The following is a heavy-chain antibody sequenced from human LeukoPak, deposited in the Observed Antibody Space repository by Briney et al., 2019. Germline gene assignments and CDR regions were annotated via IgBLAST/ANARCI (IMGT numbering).Heavy chain of an antibody. CDR3: ARAAGRDTTSGLDFDH. V-gene: IGHV4-59*10. CDR1: GGSFSGYY. CDR2: IYSSRSI. J-gene: IGHJ4*02. Sequence: PSETLSLTCAVYGGSFSGYYWSWIRQPPGKGLEWIGRIYSSRSIYNPSLKSRVTMSVDTSKNQFSLKLSSVTAADTAVYYCARAAGRDTTSGLDFDHWGQGILVTVSS. D-gene: IGHD1-26*01.